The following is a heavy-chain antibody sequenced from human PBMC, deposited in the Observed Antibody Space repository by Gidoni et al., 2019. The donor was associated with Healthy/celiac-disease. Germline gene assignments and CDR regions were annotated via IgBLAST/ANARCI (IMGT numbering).Heavy chain of an antibody. Sequence: EVQLLESGGGLVQPGGSLRLSCAASGFTFSSYAMSWVRQAPGKGLEWVSAISGSGGSTYYADSVKGRFTISRDNSKNTLYLQMNSLRAEDTAAYYCAKDPRYCSGGSCYDAFDIWGQGTMVTVSS. V-gene: IGHV3-23*01. D-gene: IGHD2-15*01. CDR2: ISGSGGST. J-gene: IGHJ3*02. CDR3: AKDPRYCSGGSCYDAFDI. CDR1: GFTFSSYA.